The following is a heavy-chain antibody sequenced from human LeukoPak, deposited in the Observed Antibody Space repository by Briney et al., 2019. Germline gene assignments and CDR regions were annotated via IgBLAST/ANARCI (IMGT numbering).Heavy chain of an antibody. CDR1: GFTFSSYG. CDR3: AKDREKLTDYFDY. J-gene: IGHJ4*02. CDR2: IWYDGSNK. V-gene: IGHV3-33*06. Sequence: GRSLRLSCAASGFTFSSYGMHWVRQAPGKGPEWVAVIWYDGSNKYYADSVKGRFTISRDNSKNTLYLQMNSLRAEDTAVYYCAKDREKLTDYFDYWGQGTLVTVSS. D-gene: IGHD1-14*01.